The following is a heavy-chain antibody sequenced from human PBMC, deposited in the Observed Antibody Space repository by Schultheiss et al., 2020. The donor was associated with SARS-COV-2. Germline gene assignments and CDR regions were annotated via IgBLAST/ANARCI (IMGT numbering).Heavy chain of an antibody. CDR3: ARGGDYYYYGMDV. Sequence: SQTLSLTCAVYGGSFSGYYWSWIRQPPGKGLEWIGEINHSGSTNYNPSLKSRVTISVDTSKNQFSLKLSSVTAADTAVYYCARGGDYYYYGMDVWGQGTTVTVSS. CDR2: INHSGST. J-gene: IGHJ6*02. CDR1: GGSFSGYY. V-gene: IGHV4-34*01.